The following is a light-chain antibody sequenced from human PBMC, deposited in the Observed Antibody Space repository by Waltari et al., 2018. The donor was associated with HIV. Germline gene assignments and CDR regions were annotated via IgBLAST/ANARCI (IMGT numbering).Light chain of an antibody. CDR1: QSVGSN. J-gene: IGKJ4*01. CDR2: GAS. V-gene: IGKV3D-15*01. CDR3: QQYNNWPPLT. Sequence: EVVMTQSPATLSVSPGEGATLSCRASQSVGSNLAWYQQKPGQAPRLLIYGASSRATGIPARFSGSWSGTEFTLTISSLQSEDFAIYFCQQYNNWPPLTFGGGTKVEIK.